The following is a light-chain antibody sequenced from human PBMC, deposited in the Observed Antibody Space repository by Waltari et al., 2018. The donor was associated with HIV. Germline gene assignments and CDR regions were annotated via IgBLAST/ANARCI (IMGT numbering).Light chain of an antibody. V-gene: IGKV1-39*01. Sequence: DIQMTQSPSSLSASVGDRVTITCRASDTLDNFLNWYQQKPGKAPNLLIFAATTLKDGVSSRFSGSGSGTDYNLTISSLRPEDFATYFCQQALRTPLNFGGGT. CDR1: DTLDNF. CDR3: QQALRTPLN. J-gene: IGKJ4*01. CDR2: AAT.